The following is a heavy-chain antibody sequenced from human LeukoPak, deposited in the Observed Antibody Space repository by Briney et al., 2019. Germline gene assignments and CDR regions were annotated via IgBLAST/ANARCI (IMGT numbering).Heavy chain of an antibody. Sequence: SETLSLTCTVSGGSISSYYWSWIRQPPGKGLEWIGYIYYSGSTNYNPSLKSRVTISVDTSKNQFSLKLSSVTAADTAVYYCARVSRITIFGVVIGASYFDYWGQGTLVTVSS. D-gene: IGHD3-3*01. CDR1: GGSISSYY. CDR2: IYYSGST. V-gene: IGHV4-59*12. J-gene: IGHJ4*02. CDR3: ARVSRITIFGVVIGASYFDY.